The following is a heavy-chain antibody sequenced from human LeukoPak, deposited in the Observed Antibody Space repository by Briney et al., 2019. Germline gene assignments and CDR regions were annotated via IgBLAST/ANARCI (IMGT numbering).Heavy chain of an antibody. D-gene: IGHD3-10*01. J-gene: IGHJ4*02. V-gene: IGHV3-21*01. CDR1: GFTFSSYS. CDR2: ISSSSSYI. CDR3: ARDTRPYYYGTGSYYNPDY. Sequence: GGSLRLSCAASGFTFSSYSMNWVRQAPGKGLEWVSSISSSSSYIYYADSVKGRFTISRDNAKNSLYLQMNSLRAEDTAVYYCARDTRPYYYGTGSYYNPDYWGQGTLVTVSS.